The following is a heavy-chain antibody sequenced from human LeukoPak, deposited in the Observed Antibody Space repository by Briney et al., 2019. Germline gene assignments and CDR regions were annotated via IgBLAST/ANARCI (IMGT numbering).Heavy chain of an antibody. Sequence: GASVKVFCKASGYTFNRYAMNWVRQAPGQGLEWMGWINTNTENPTYAQGFTGRFVFSLDTPVSTAYLQISSLKVEDTAVYYCAMGYYYGSGSFYSFDYWGQGTLVTVSS. J-gene: IGHJ4*02. CDR2: INTNTENP. D-gene: IGHD3-10*01. V-gene: IGHV7-4-1*02. CDR3: AMGYYYGSGSFYSFDY. CDR1: GYTFNRYA.